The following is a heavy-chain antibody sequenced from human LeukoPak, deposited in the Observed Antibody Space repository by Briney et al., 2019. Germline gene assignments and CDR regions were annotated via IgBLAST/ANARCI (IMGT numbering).Heavy chain of an antibody. Sequence: GGSLRLSCAASGFTLSSYAMSWVRQAPGKGLEWVSGITGSGDTTHHVDSVKGRFTISRDNSKNTLFLQMNSLRVEDTALYYCARAYGSSGYFQLPIDYWGQGTLVTVSS. CDR2: ITGSGDTT. J-gene: IGHJ4*02. CDR3: ARAYGSSGYFQLPIDY. V-gene: IGHV3-23*01. D-gene: IGHD3-22*01. CDR1: GFTLSSYA.